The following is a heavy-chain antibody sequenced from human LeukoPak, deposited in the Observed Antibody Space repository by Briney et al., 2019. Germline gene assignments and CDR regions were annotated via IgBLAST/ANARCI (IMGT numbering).Heavy chain of an antibody. CDR1: GGTFSSYA. D-gene: IGHD3-22*01. CDR3: ARNNYYDSSGVDY. V-gene: IGHV1-69*04. CDR2: IIPILGIA. J-gene: IGHJ4*02. Sequence: GSSVKVSCKASGGTFSSYAISWVRQAPGQGLEWMGRIIPILGIANYAQKLQGRVTMTTDTSTSTAYMELRSLRSDDTAVYYCARNNYYDSSGVDYWGQGTLVTVSS.